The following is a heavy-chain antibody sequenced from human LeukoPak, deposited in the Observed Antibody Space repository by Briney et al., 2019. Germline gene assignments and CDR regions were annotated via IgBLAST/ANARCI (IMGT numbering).Heavy chain of an antibody. CDR3: ARARMTTRYFDY. J-gene: IGHJ4*02. CDR1: GFIFSSYE. CDR2: IKHDGSEK. Sequence: GGSLRLSCAASGFIFSSYEINWVRQAPGKGLEWVANIKHDGSEKYYVGSVKGRFTISRDNAKNSLYLQMNSLRAEDTAVYYCARARMTTRYFDYWGQGTLVTASS. V-gene: IGHV3-7*05. D-gene: IGHD4-11*01.